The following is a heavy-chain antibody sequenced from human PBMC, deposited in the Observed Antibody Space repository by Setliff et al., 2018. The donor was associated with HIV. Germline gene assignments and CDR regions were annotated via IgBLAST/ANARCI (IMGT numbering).Heavy chain of an antibody. J-gene: IGHJ2*01. CDR1: AYPFTSYG. V-gene: IGHV1-2*06. Sequence: GASVKVSCKASAYPFTSYGITWVRQAPGQGLQWMGRINPNSGGTNYAQKFEGRVTLTRDTSIRTAYMELSRLRSDDTAVYYCARGYYDTTGSYYRSWYFDLWGRGTLVTVSS. D-gene: IGHD3-22*01. CDR3: ARGYYDTTGSYYRSWYFDL. CDR2: INPNSGGT.